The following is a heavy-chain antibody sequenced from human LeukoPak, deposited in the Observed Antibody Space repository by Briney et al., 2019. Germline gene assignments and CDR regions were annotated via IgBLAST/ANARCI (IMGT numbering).Heavy chain of an antibody. CDR1: GGSFSGYY. Sequence: SETLSLTCAVYGGSFSGYYWSWIRQPPGKGLEWIGEINHSGSTNYNPSLKSRVTISVDTSENQFSLKLSSVTAADTAVYYCARPIAVAGTENWFDPWGQGTLVTVSS. V-gene: IGHV4-34*01. D-gene: IGHD6-19*01. J-gene: IGHJ5*02. CDR2: INHSGST. CDR3: ARPIAVAGTENWFDP.